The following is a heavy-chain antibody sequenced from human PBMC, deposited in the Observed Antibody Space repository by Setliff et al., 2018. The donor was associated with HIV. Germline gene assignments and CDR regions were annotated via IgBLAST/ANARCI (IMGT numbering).Heavy chain of an antibody. V-gene: IGHV4-4*07. Sequence: NPSETLSLTCTVSGGSISSHYWSWIRQPAGKGLEWIGRIYNSGNTNYNPSLKSRVNMSVDASKNQFSLNLKSVTAADTAVYYCARDGVQYSSGWNGYYCDYWGQGTLVTVSS. CDR1: GGSISSHY. CDR3: ARDGVQYSSGWNGYYCDY. CDR2: IYNSGNT. J-gene: IGHJ4*02. D-gene: IGHD6-19*01.